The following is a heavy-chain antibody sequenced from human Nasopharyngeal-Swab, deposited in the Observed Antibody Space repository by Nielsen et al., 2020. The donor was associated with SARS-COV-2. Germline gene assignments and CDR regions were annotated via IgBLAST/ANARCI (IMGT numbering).Heavy chain of an antibody. CDR1: GGSISSYY. J-gene: IGHJ4*02. CDR2: IYYSGST. Sequence: SETLSLTCTVSGGSISSYYWSWIRQPPGKGLEWIGYIYYSGSTNYNPSLKSRVTISVDTSKSQFSLKLSSVTAADTAVYYCAREDGDYVDYWGQGTLVTVSS. CDR3: AREDGDYVDY. V-gene: IGHV4-59*01. D-gene: IGHD4-17*01.